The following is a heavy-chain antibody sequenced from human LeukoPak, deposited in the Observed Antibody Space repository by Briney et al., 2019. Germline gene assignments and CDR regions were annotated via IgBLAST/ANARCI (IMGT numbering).Heavy chain of an antibody. Sequence: ASVKVSCKVSGYTLTELSMHWVRQAPGKGLEWMGGFDPEDGETIYAQKFQGRVTMTEDTSTDTAYMELSSLRSEDTAVYYCASLLDSGDYLTKPNWFDPWGQGTLVTVSS. CDR2: FDPEDGET. V-gene: IGHV1-24*01. CDR3: ASLLDSGDYLTKPNWFDP. J-gene: IGHJ5*02. D-gene: IGHD4-17*01. CDR1: GYTLTELS.